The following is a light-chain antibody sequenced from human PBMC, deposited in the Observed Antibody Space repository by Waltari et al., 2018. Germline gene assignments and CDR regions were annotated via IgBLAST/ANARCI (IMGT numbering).Light chain of an antibody. CDR3: CSYAGRSTWV. V-gene: IGLV2-23*02. Sequence: QSALTQPASVSGSPGQSITISCTGASTDVGYYNYVSWYQQIPGKAPKVIIYDVTKRPSGVSNRFSGSKSGNSASLSISGLQAEDEAHYYCCSYAGRSTWVFGGGTKVTVL. CDR2: DVT. J-gene: IGLJ3*02. CDR1: STDVGYYNY.